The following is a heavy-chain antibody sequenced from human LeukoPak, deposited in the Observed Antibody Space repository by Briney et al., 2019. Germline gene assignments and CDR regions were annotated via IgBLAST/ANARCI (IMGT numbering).Heavy chain of an antibody. D-gene: IGHD1-26*01. CDR1: GFTFSSYS. Sequence: GGSLRLSCAASGFTFSSYSMSWVRQAPGKGLEWVSSISSSSSYIYYSDSVKGRFTISRDNAKNSQYLQMNSLRVEDTAVYYCARVGYRGTYTDFDYWGQGTLVTVFS. CDR2: ISSSSSYI. V-gene: IGHV3-21*01. J-gene: IGHJ4*02. CDR3: ARVGYRGTYTDFDY.